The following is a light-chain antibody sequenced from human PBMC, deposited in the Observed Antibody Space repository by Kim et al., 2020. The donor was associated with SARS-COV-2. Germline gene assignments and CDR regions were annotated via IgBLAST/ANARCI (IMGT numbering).Light chain of an antibody. Sequence: ELTQPPSVSGTPGQRVTISCSGSSSNIGSNYVYWYQQLPGTAPRLLIYSNNQRPSGVPDRFSGSKSGTSASLAISGLRSEDEADYYCAAWDDSLGGPVFGGGTRVTVL. CDR1: SSNIGSNY. V-gene: IGLV1-47*02. J-gene: IGLJ3*02. CDR3: AAWDDSLGGPV. CDR2: SNN.